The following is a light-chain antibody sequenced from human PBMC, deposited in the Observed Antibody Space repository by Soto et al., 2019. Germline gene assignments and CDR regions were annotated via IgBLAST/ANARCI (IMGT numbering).Light chain of an antibody. V-gene: IGKV1-17*01. J-gene: IGKJ1*01. CDR2: AAS. CDR1: QTISSY. CDR3: LQHNSYSRT. Sequence: DIKMTQSPSSLSASVGDRVTITCRASQTISSYLNWYQQKPGKAPNLLIYAASSLQSGVPSRFSGSGSGTEFTLTISSLQPEDFATYYCLQHNSYSRTFGQGTKVDIK.